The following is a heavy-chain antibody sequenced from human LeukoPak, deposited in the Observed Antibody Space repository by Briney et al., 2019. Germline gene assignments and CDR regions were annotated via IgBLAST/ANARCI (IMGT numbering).Heavy chain of an antibody. D-gene: IGHD1-7*01. CDR1: GYTLTELS. V-gene: IGHV1-24*01. J-gene: IGHJ4*02. CDR3: ATVPRAPPNWNYVGFDY. Sequence: ASVKVSCKVSGYTLTELSMHWVRQAPGKGLGWMGGFDPEDGETIYAQKFQGRVTMTEDTSTDTAYMELSSLRSEDTAVYYCATVPRAPPNWNYVGFDYWGQGTLVTVSS. CDR2: FDPEDGET.